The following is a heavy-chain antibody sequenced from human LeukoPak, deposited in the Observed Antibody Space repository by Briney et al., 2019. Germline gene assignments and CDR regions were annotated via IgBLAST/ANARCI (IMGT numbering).Heavy chain of an antibody. CDR3: APGGLWGTRLFDY. CDR1: GFTFSSYT. D-gene: IGHD4/OR15-4a*01. V-gene: IGHV3-23*01. J-gene: IGHJ4*02. CDR2: ISGSGGNT. Sequence: GGSLRLSCAVSGFTFSSYTMSWIRQAPGKGLEWVSVISGSGGNTYYADSVKGRFTISRDNSKNTLYLQMNSLRAEDTAVYYCAPGGLWGTRLFDYWGQGTLVTVSS.